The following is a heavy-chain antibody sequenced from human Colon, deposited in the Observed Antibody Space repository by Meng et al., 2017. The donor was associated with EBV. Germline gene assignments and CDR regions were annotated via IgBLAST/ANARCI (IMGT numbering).Heavy chain of an antibody. V-gene: IGHV4-4*02. CDR3: ARGKQDAWELLAY. CDR1: GVSISSNIR. CDR2: IDDSGST. Sequence: QVQLQELGPGLVKPLGTRSLTCGVSGVSISSNIRWTWVRQPPGKGLEWIGDIDDSGSTNYNPSLNRRISISLDKSKNHFSLKVNSVTAADTAVYYCARGKQDAWELLAYWGQGALVTVSS. D-gene: IGHD1-26*01. J-gene: IGHJ4*02.